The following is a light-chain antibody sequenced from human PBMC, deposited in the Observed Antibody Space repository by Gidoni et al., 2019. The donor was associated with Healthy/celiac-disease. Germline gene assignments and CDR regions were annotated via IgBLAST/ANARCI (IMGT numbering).Light chain of an antibody. CDR2: AAS. CDR1: QSISSY. Sequence: DNQMTQSPSSLSASVGDRVTITCRASQSISSYLNWYQQKPGKAPKLLIYAASSLQSGVPLRFSGSGSGTDFTLTISSLQPEDFATYYCQQSYSTPPYTFGQGTKLEIK. V-gene: IGKV1-39*01. J-gene: IGKJ2*01. CDR3: QQSYSTPPYT.